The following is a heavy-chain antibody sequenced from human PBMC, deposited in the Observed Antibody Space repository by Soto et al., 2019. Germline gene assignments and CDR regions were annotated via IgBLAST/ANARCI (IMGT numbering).Heavy chain of an antibody. CDR3: AKDLTRRILGYYYGMDV. CDR2: ISGSGGST. V-gene: IGHV3-23*01. Sequence: EVQLLESGGGLVQPGGSLRLSCAASGFTFYSYAMSWVRQAPGKGLEWVSTISGSGGSTYYADSVKGRFTISRDNSKNTLYLQMNSLRAEDTAVYYCAKDLTRRILGYYYGMDVWGQGTTVTVSS. J-gene: IGHJ6*02. D-gene: IGHD2-15*01. CDR1: GFTFYSYA.